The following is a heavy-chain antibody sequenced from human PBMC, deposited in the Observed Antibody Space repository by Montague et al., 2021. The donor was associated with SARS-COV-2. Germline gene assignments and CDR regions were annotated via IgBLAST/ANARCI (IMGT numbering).Heavy chain of an antibody. J-gene: IGHJ4*02. CDR3: ARDDFRWDFDC. CDR1: GDSITSDVSY. D-gene: IGHD2/OR15-2a*01. CDR2: IYTTGST. Sequence: TLPLTCTVSGDSITSDVSYWSWIRQPAGKGLEWIGRIYTTGSTNYNPSLKSRLTISLDTSKNQFSLKLSSVTAADTDVYYCARDDFRWDFDCWGQGTLVTVSS. V-gene: IGHV4-61*02.